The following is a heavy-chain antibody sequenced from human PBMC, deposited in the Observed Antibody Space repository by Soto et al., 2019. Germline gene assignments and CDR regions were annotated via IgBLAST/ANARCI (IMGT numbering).Heavy chain of an antibody. CDR2: IYYSGST. D-gene: IGHD6-19*01. CDR1: GGSISSSSYY. Sequence: LSLTCTVSGGSISSSSYYWGWIRQPPGKGLEWIGSIYYSGSTYYNPSLKSRVTISVDTSKNQFSLKLSSVTAADTAVYYCTLAVAGPYYFDYWGQGTLVTVSS. J-gene: IGHJ4*02. CDR3: TLAVAGPYYFDY. V-gene: IGHV4-39*01.